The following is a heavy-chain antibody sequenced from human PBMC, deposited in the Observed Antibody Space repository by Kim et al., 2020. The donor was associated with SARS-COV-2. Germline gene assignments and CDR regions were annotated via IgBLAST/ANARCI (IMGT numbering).Heavy chain of an antibody. CDR3: ARERSLRYFDWLLSF. J-gene: IGHJ4*02. V-gene: IGHV3-30*01. Sequence: DSVKGRFTISRDNSKNTLYLQMNSLRAEDTAVYYCARERSLRYFDWLLSFWGQGTLVTVSS. D-gene: IGHD3-9*01.